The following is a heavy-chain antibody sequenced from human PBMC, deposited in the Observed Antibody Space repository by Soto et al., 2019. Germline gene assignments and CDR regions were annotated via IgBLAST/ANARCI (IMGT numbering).Heavy chain of an antibody. D-gene: IGHD3-10*01. Sequence: QVQLQESGPGLVKPSETLSLTCTVSGGSISSYYWSWIRQPPGKGLEWIGYIYYSGSTNYNHSLKSRVTISVDTSKNQFSLKLSSVTAADTAVYYCARGRGFGELLCPRYYYYMDVWGKGTTVTVSS. CDR2: IYYSGST. V-gene: IGHV4-59*01. CDR1: GGSISSYY. J-gene: IGHJ6*03. CDR3: ARGRGFGELLCPRYYYYMDV.